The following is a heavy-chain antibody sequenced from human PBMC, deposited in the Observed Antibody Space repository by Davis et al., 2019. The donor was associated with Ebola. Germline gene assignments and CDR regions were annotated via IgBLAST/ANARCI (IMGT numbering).Heavy chain of an antibody. J-gene: IGHJ6*02. CDR1: GGSFSGYY. Sequence: PSETLSLTCAVYGGSFSGYYWSWIRQPPGKGLEWIGEINHSGSTNYNPSLKSRVTISVDTSKNQFSLKLSSVTAADTAVYYCARVSYYDFWSGYLLDYYYGMDVWGQGTTVTVSS. D-gene: IGHD3-3*01. V-gene: IGHV4-34*01. CDR2: INHSGST. CDR3: ARVSYYDFWSGYLLDYYYGMDV.